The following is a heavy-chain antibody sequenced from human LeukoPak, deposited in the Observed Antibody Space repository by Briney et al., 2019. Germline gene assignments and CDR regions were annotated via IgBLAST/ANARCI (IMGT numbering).Heavy chain of an antibody. Sequence: PGGSLRLSCAASGFTFSSYSMNWVRQAPGKGLEWVSSISSSSSYIYYADSVKGRFTISRDNAKNSLYLQMNSLRAEDTAVYYCAREPEGTQREGNESPWGQGTLVTVSS. V-gene: IGHV3-21*01. CDR3: AREPEGTQREGNESP. D-gene: IGHD1-1*01. CDR1: GFTFSSYS. J-gene: IGHJ5*02. CDR2: ISSSSSYI.